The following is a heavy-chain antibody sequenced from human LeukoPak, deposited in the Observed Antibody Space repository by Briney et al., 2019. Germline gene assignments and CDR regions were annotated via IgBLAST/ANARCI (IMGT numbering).Heavy chain of an antibody. J-gene: IGHJ4*02. Sequence: SETLSLTCAVYGGSFSGYYWSWIRQHPEKGLEWIGYISYSGNPYYNPSLKSRITISADTSKNQFSLKVSSVTAADTAVYYCAARIAAAGPFDYWGQGTLVTVSS. D-gene: IGHD6-13*01. CDR3: AARIAAAGPFDY. V-gene: IGHV4-31*11. CDR1: GGSFSGYY. CDR2: ISYSGNP.